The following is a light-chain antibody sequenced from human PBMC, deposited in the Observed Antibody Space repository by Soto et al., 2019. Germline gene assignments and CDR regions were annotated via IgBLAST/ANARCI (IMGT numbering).Light chain of an antibody. Sequence: QSVLTQPPSVSGAPGQRVTFSCTGSSSNIGAGYDVHWYQQLPGTAPKLLIYGNSNRPSGVPDRISGSKSGTSASLAITGLQAEDEAEYYCQSYDSSLSGYVVFGGGTKLTVL. CDR3: QSYDSSLSGYVV. CDR1: SSNIGAGYD. V-gene: IGLV1-40*01. J-gene: IGLJ2*01. CDR2: GNS.